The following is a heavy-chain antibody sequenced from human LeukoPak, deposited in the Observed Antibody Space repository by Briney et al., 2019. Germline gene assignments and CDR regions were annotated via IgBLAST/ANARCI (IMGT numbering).Heavy chain of an antibody. CDR2: ISSNGGST. CDR3: ARDRGGHFDY. V-gene: IGHV3-64*01. J-gene: IGHJ4*02. Sequence: GGSLRLSCAASGFTFSSYAMHWVRQAPGKGLEYVSAISSNGGSTYYANSVKGRFTISRDNSKNALYLQMGSPRAEDMAVYYCARDRGGHFDYWGQGTLVTVSS. D-gene: IGHD3-10*01. CDR1: GFTFSSYA.